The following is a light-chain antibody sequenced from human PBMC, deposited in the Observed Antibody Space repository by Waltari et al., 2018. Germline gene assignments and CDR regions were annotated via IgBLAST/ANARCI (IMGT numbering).Light chain of an antibody. V-gene: IGLV1-44*01. CDR1: RYNIGSHT. J-gene: IGLJ1*01. Sequence: QSVLTQPPSASGTPGQRVTISCSGRRYNIGSHTVTWYQQRPGTAPKLLIYSNNQRPSGVPDRFSGSKSGTSASLAISGLQSEDEADYYCAAWDDSLNGLYVFGTGTKVTVL. CDR3: AAWDDSLNGLYV. CDR2: SNN.